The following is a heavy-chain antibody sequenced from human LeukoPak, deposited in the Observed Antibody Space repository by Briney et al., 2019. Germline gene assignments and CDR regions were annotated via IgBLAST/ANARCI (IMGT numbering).Heavy chain of an antibody. CDR1: GGSLSTYY. CDR2: IHQSGST. Sequence: SETLSLTCNVSGGSLSTYYWTWTRQPPGKGLEWIGFIHQSGSTEYNPSLKSRVTMSLDTSRNQFSLKMSTVTAADTAVYYCSREQYTSGGSGWFGMDVWGQGTTVTVSS. J-gene: IGHJ6*02. V-gene: IGHV4-59*12. D-gene: IGHD6-19*01. CDR3: SREQYTSGGSGWFGMDV.